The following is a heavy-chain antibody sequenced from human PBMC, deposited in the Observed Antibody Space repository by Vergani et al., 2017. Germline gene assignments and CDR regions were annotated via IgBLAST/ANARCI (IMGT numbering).Heavy chain of an antibody. Sequence: QLQQWGAGLLKPSETLSLTCAVYGGSFSGYYWSWIRQPPGKGLEWIGEINHSGSTNYNPSLKSRVTISVDTSKNQFSLKLGSVTAADTAVYYCARGITGTTGEYWGQGTLVTVAS. CDR1: GGSFSGYY. D-gene: IGHD1-7*01. J-gene: IGHJ4*02. CDR3: ARGITGTTGEY. V-gene: IGHV4-34*01. CDR2: INHSGST.